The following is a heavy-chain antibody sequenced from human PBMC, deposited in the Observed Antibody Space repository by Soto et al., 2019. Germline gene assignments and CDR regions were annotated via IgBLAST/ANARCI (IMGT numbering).Heavy chain of an antibody. Sequence: KSGPTLVNPTETLTLTCTVSGLSLSNGKLGVSWIRQPPGKALEWLAHIFSSDDKSYSTSLRSRLTISKDTSGSQVVLSMTNVDPVDTATYYCARMNVDSYQFYYAMDVWGQGTTVTVS. D-gene: IGHD4-17*01. V-gene: IGHV2-26*01. CDR2: IFSSDDK. J-gene: IGHJ6*02. CDR1: GLSLSNGKLG. CDR3: ARMNVDSYQFYYAMDV.